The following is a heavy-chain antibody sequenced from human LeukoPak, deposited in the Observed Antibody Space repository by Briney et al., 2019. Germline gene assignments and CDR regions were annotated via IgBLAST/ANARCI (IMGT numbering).Heavy chain of an antibody. CDR2: IYYSGST. CDR1: GGSISSYY. CDR3: ARHSWGYYFDY. Sequence: SETLSLTCTVSGGSISSYYWSWIRQPPGKGLEWIGSIYYSGSTYYNPSLKSRVTISVDTSKNQFSLKLSSVTAADTAVYYCARHSWGYYFDYWGQGTLVTVSS. J-gene: IGHJ4*02. V-gene: IGHV4-59*05. D-gene: IGHD3-16*01.